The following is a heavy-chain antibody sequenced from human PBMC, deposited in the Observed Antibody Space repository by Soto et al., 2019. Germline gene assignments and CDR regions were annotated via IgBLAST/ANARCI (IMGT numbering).Heavy chain of an antibody. CDR2: ISAYNDDT. J-gene: IGHJ4*02. V-gene: IGHV1-18*01. CDR3: VRDERTYYFDSSGFGYFDY. CDR1: GYTFTSSG. D-gene: IGHD3-22*01. Sequence: ASVKVSCKASGYTFTSSGISWVRQAPGQGLEWMGWISAYNDDTDYSQNLQGRVTLTTDTSTSTVYMELRSLSSDDTAVYYCVRDERTYYFDSSGFGYFDYWGQGTLVTVSS.